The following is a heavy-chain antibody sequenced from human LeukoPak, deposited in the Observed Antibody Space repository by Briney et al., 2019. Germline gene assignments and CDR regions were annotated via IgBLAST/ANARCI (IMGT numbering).Heavy chain of an antibody. J-gene: IGHJ5*02. CDR3: ARDPGGDWFDP. V-gene: IGHV1-46*01. Sequence: ASVTVSCKASGYTFTSYYMHWVRQAPGQGLEWMGIINPSGGSTTYAQKFQGRVTMTRDTSTSTVYMELSSLRSEDRAVYYCARDPGGDWFDPWGQGTLVTVSS. D-gene: IGHD2-21*01. CDR2: INPSGGST. CDR1: GYTFTSYY.